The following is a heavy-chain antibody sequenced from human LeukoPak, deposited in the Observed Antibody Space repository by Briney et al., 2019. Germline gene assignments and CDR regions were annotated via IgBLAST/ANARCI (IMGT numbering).Heavy chain of an antibody. CDR3: ARARIMITFGGVIVYYYLDY. CDR1: GGSFSGYY. D-gene: IGHD3-16*02. V-gene: IGHV4-34*01. CDR2: INHSGST. J-gene: IGHJ4*02. Sequence: SETLSLTCAVYGGSFSGYYWSWIRQPPGKGLEWIGEINHSGSTNYNPSLKSRVTISVDTSKNQFSLKLSSVTAADTAVYYCARARIMITFGGVIVYYYLDYWGQGTLVTVSS.